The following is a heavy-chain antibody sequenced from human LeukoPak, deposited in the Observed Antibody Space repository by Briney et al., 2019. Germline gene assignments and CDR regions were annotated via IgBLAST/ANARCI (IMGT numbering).Heavy chain of an antibody. CDR3: ARDGGY. V-gene: IGHV4-34*01. CDR1: GGSFSGYY. J-gene: IGHJ4*02. CDR2: INHSGST. Sequence: SETLSLTCAVYGGSFSGYYWSWIRRPPGKGLEWIGEINHSGSTNYNPSLKSRVTISVDTSKNQFSLKLSSVTAADTAVYYCARDGGYWGQGTLVTVSS. D-gene: IGHD3-10*01.